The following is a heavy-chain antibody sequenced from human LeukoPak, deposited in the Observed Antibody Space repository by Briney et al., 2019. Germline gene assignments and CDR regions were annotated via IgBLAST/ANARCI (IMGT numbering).Heavy chain of an antibody. CDR3: AGYYYGSGSYYLDP. CDR1: GGSISSYY. J-gene: IGHJ5*02. D-gene: IGHD3-10*01. CDR2: MHDSGST. Sequence: PSETLSLTCTVSGGSISSYYWSWIRQPPGKGLEWIGYMHDSGSTNYNPSLKSRVTISVDTSKNEFSLKLSSVTAADTAVYYCAGYYYGSGSYYLDPWGQGTLVTVSS. V-gene: IGHV4-59*01.